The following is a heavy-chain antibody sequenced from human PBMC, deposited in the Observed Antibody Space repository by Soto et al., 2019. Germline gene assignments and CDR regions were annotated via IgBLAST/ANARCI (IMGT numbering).Heavy chain of an antibody. Sequence: EVQLVESGGGLVKPGGSLRLSCAASGFTFSNAWMSWVRQAPGKGLEWVGRIKSKTDGGTTDYAAPVKGRFTISRDDSRNTLYLQMNSLKTEDTAVYYRTLCCLGRYYYYYMDVWGKGTTVTVSS. J-gene: IGHJ6*03. D-gene: IGHD2-15*01. CDR1: GFTFSNAW. CDR2: IKSKTDGGTT. V-gene: IGHV3-15*01. CDR3: TLCCLGRYYYYYMDV.